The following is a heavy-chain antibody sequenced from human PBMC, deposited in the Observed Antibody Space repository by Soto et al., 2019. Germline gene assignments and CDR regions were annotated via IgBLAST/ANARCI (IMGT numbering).Heavy chain of an antibody. J-gene: IGHJ6*02. V-gene: IGHV4-59*01. Sequence: SETLSLTCTVSGGSISGYYWSWIRQPPGKGLEWIGNVYYSGGAKYNPSVKRRVSISVDTSKNQFSLNLSSVTAADTAVYYCTRDGDGRMTTNPYYYYGMDVWGPGSTVTVSS. CDR1: GGSISGYY. D-gene: IGHD2-21*02. CDR3: TRDGDGRMTTNPYYYYGMDV. CDR2: VYYSGGA.